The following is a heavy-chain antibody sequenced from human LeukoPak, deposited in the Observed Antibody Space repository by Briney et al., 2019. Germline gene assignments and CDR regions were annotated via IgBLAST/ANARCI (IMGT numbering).Heavy chain of an antibody. Sequence: GGSLRLSCAASGFTFTNNFMSWVRQVPGKGLGWVANIKQDGSEKTYADSVRGRFTIFRDNAKDSVYLQMHSLRAEDSAIYYCAREGFYFFDFWGQGTLVTVSS. CDR2: IKQDGSEK. CDR3: AREGFYFFDF. CDR1: GFTFTNNF. J-gene: IGHJ4*01. V-gene: IGHV3-7*01.